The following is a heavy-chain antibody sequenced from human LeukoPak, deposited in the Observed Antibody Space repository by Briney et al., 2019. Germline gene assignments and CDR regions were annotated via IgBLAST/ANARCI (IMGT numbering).Heavy chain of an antibody. Sequence: ASVKVSCMAFGYTFTNYYIHWVPQAPGQGLECMGIINPIGGRTSYTQKFQGRVTMTRDTSTNTVYMELSSLSSEDTAVYYCARESVVELERTYYFDYWGQGTLVTVSS. J-gene: IGHJ4*02. CDR1: GYTFTNYY. D-gene: IGHD1-26*01. CDR3: ARESVVELERTYYFDY. CDR2: INPIGGRT. V-gene: IGHV1-46*01.